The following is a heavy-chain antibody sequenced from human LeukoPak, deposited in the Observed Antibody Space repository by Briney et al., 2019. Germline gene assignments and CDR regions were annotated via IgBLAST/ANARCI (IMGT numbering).Heavy chain of an antibody. V-gene: IGHV3-30*04. CDR3: ARDYSSGWNPTSYFDY. J-gene: IGHJ4*02. CDR2: ISYDGSNK. CDR1: GFTFSSYA. D-gene: IGHD6-19*01. Sequence: GGSLRLSCAASGFTFSSYAMHWVRQAPGKGLEWVAVISYDGSNKYYADSVKGRFTISRDNSKNTLYLQMNSLRAEDTAVYYCARDYSSGWNPTSYFDYWGQGTLVTVSS.